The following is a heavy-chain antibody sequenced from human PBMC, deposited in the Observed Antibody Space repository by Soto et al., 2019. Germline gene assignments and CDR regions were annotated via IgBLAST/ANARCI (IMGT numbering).Heavy chain of an antibody. CDR1: CGSISSSSYY. J-gene: IGHJ4*02. V-gene: IGHV4-39*07. CDR2: IYHSGST. CDR3: ARGMTTVTTLDY. D-gene: IGHD4-4*01. Sequence: SETLSLTCTVSCGSISSSSYYWGWIRQPPGKGLEWIGSIYHSGSTYYNPSLKSRVTISVDRSKDQFSLKLSSVTAADTAVYYCARGMTTVTTLDYWGQGTLVTVSS.